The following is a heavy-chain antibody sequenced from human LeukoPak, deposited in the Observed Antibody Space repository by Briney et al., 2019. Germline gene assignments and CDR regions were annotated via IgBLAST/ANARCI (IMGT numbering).Heavy chain of an antibody. J-gene: IGHJ3*02. Sequence: GGSLRLSCAASGFTFSSYAMTWVRQAPGKGLEWVSAISRSGGDTEYAESVKGRFTISRDNSKNTLYMQMNSLRAEDAAVYYRAKCGTTCYANAFYIWGQGTMVTVSS. CDR1: GFTFSSYA. CDR2: ISRSGGDT. D-gene: IGHD2-2*01. V-gene: IGHV3-23*01. CDR3: AKCGTTCYANAFYI.